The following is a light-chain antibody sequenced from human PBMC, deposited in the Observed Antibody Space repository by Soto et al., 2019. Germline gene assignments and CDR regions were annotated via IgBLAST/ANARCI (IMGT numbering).Light chain of an antibody. CDR3: QHYNEYSCT. V-gene: IGKV1-5*01. Sequence: DIQMTQSPSTLSASVGDRITITCRASQSIRSWLAWYQQKPEKAPTLLIYDASILESGVPARFSGSGSGTEFTLTISSLHPDDFATYYCQHYNEYSCTFGPGTKVDIK. J-gene: IGKJ3*01. CDR1: QSIRSW. CDR2: DAS.